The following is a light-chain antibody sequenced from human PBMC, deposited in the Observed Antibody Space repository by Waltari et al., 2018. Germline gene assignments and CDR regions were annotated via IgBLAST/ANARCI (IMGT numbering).Light chain of an antibody. CDR1: QSVTRAV. V-gene: IGKV3-20*01. CDR2: GAS. Sequence: SCRTMQSVTRAVAWYQQKPGQAPRLLIYGASNRATGIPDRFSGSGSGTDFSLTISSLEPEDFAVYYCQHYLRLPVTFGQGTKVEVK. J-gene: IGKJ1*01. CDR3: QHYLRLPVT.